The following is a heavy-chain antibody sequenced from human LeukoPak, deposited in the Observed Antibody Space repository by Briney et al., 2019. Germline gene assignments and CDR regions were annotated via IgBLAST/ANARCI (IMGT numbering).Heavy chain of an antibody. CDR1: GGSISSSNW. J-gene: IGHJ4*02. V-gene: IGHV4-4*02. CDR3: ARGGRGPTRESLDY. CDR2: IYHSGST. D-gene: IGHD3-10*01. Sequence: SETLSLTCAVSGGSISSSNWWSWVRQPPGKGLEWIGEIYHSGSTNYNPSLKSRVTISVDKSKNQFSLKLSSVTAADTAVYYCARGGRGPTRESLDYWGQGTLVTVSS.